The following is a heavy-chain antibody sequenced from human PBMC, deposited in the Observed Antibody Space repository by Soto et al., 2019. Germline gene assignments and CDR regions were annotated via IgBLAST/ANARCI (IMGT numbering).Heavy chain of an antibody. V-gene: IGHV5-51*01. CDR1: GYRFTNYW. D-gene: IGHD6-13*01. J-gene: IGHJ3*02. CDR2: IYPGDSDT. CDR3: ATNIAAAGTGDAFDI. Sequence: GESLKISCKGSGYRFTNYWIGWVRQMPGKGLEWMGIIYPGDSDTRYSPSFQGQVTISADKSISTAYLQWSSLKASDTAMYYCATNIAAAGTGDAFDIWGQGTMVTVSS.